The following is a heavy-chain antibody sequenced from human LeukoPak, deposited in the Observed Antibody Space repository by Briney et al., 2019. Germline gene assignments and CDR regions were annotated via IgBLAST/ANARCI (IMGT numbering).Heavy chain of an antibody. CDR2: IHYSGTT. CDR1: GDSISPFY. J-gene: IGHJ4*02. CDR3: ARVASSVMDY. V-gene: IGHV4-59*01. D-gene: IGHD3-16*01. Sequence: SETLSLTCTVSGDSISPFYWSCTRQPPGKGLEWIGYIHYSGTTNYNPSLKSRVTISLDTSKNQFSLKMSSVTAADTAVYYCARVASSVMDYWGQGILVTVSS.